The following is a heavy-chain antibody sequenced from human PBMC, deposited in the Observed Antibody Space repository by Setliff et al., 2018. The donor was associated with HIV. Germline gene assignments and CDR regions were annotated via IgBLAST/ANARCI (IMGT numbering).Heavy chain of an antibody. CDR3: AGEGARHYGSGRYHSWFDP. Sequence: ASETLSLTCTVSGDSINSGSYYWSWIRQPAGEGLEWIGYIYYSGSTNYNPSLKSRVTMSVDTSKNQFSLKLSSVTAADTAVYYCAGEGARHYGSGRYHSWFDPWGQGTQVTVSS. V-gene: IGHV4-61*10. CDR2: IYYSGST. D-gene: IGHD3-10*01. J-gene: IGHJ5*02. CDR1: GDSINSGSYY.